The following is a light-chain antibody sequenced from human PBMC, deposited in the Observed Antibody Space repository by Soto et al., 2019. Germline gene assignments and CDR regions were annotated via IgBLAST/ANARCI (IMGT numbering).Light chain of an antibody. CDR2: GAS. CDR1: QSVSNNY. J-gene: IGKJ2*01. Sequence: IVLTQSPGTLSLSPGARATLSCRASQSVSNNYLAWCQQKPGQAPRLLIYGASNRATGIPDRLSGSGCGTDFTLTISSLQSEDFALYYCHQYNSWPPGTFGQGTKVDI. V-gene: IGKV3-20*01. CDR3: HQYNSWPPGT.